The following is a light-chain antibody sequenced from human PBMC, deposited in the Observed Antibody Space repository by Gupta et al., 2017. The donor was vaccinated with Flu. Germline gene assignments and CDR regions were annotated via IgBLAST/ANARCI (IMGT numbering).Light chain of an antibody. Sequence: DIQMTPSPSSLSASVGDRVTITCQESQDINYYLNWYQQRPEKAPKLLIYDTSNWETGVPSRFSGSGSGTHFTLTISSLQPEDMATYYCQQFHALPPTFGLGTRLEI. CDR1: QDINYY. CDR2: DTS. J-gene: IGKJ5*01. V-gene: IGKV1-33*01. CDR3: QQFHALPPT.